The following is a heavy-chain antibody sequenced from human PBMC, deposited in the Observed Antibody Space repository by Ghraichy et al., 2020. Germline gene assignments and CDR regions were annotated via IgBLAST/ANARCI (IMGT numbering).Heavy chain of an antibody. D-gene: IGHD3-10*01. CDR1: GFTFSGYW. V-gene: IGHV3-7*03. J-gene: IGHJ4*02. Sequence: GGSLRLSCAASGFTFSGYWMSWVRQAPGKGLEWVANIKEDGSEKYYVDSVKGRFTISRDNAKNSLYLQMNSLRAEDTAVYYCARSDAARGPINYYGSGSSFASWGQGTLVTVSS. CDR3: ARSDAARGPINYYGSGSSFAS. CDR2: IKEDGSEK.